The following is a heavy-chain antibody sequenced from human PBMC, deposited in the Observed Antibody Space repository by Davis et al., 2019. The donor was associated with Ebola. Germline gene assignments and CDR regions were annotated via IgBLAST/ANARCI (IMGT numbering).Heavy chain of an antibody. V-gene: IGHV3-23*01. Sequence: PGGSLRLSCAASGFTVSNNYMSWVRQAPGKGLEWVSAISGSGGSTYYADSVKGRFTISRDNSKNTLYLQMNSLRAEDTAVYYCAKAPVVYRHYYGMDVWGQGTTVTVSS. D-gene: IGHD1-26*01. J-gene: IGHJ6*02. CDR3: AKAPVVYRHYYGMDV. CDR2: ISGSGGST. CDR1: GFTVSNNY.